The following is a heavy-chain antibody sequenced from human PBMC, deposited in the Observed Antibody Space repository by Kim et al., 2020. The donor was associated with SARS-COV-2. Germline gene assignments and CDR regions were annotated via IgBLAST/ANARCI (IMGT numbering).Heavy chain of an antibody. J-gene: IGHJ4*02. Sequence: SETLSLTCTVSGGSISSSSYYWGWIRQPPGKGLEWIGCIYYSGSTYYNPSLKSRVTISVDTSKNQFSLKLSSVTAADTAVYYCSGIYCSSTSCYFRETYYYDSSGYYYIDDGGQGTLVSVYS. CDR3: SGIYCSSTSCYFRETYYYDSSGYYYIDD. CDR2: IYYSGST. V-gene: IGHV4-39*01. CDR1: GGSISSSSYY. D-gene: IGHD3-22*01.